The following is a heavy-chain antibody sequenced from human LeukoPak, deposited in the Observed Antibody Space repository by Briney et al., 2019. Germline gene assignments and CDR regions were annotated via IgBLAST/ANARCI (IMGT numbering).Heavy chain of an antibody. Sequence: SETLSLTCTVPGGSISSYYWSWIRQPPGKGLEWIGYIYYSGSTNCNPSLKSRVTISVDTSKNQFSLKLSSVTAADTAVYYCARSGSYFAFDIWGQGTMVTVSS. CDR1: GGSISSYY. CDR3: ARSGSYFAFDI. V-gene: IGHV4-59*08. CDR2: IYYSGST. J-gene: IGHJ3*02. D-gene: IGHD1-26*01.